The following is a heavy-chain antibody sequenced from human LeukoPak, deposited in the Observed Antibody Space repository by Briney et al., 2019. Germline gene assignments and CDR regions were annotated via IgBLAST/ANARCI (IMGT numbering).Heavy chain of an antibody. V-gene: IGHV4-34*01. Sequence: SETLSLTCTVSGGSISGYYWSWIRQPPGKGLEWIGEINHSGSTNYNPSLKSRVTISVDTSKNQFSLKLSSVTAADTAVYYCARRRRQLPPDYWGQGTLVTVSS. CDR3: ARRRRQLPPDY. CDR2: INHSGST. D-gene: IGHD2-2*01. CDR1: GGSISGYY. J-gene: IGHJ4*02.